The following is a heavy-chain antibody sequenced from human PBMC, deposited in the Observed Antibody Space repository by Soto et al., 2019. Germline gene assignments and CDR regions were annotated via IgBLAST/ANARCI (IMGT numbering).Heavy chain of an antibody. J-gene: IGHJ4*02. Sequence: SETLSLTCTVSGGSISSYYWSWIRQPPGKGLEWIGYIYYSGSTNYNPSLKSRVTISVDTSKNQFSLKLSSVTAADTAVYYCALYPYYYDSSXPSSIDYWGQGTLVTVSS. V-gene: IGHV4-59*01. CDR2: IYYSGST. D-gene: IGHD3-22*01. CDR3: ALYPYYYDSSXPSSIDY. CDR1: GGSISSYY.